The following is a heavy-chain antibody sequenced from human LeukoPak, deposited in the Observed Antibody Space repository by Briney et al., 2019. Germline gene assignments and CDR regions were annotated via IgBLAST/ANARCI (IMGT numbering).Heavy chain of an antibody. V-gene: IGHV1-2*02. CDR3: ARGHRLVPTFYYFDY. D-gene: IGHD3-3*02. J-gene: IGHJ4*02. Sequence: GASVKVSCKASGYTFTGYYMHWVRQAPGQGLEWMGWINPNSGGTDYAQKFQGRVTMTRNTSISTAYMELSSLRSEDTAVYYCARGHRLVPTFYYFDYWGQGTLVTVSS. CDR1: GYTFTGYY. CDR2: INPNSGGT.